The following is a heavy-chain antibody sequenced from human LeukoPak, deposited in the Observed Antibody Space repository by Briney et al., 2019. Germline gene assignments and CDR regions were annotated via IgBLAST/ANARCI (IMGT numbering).Heavy chain of an antibody. V-gene: IGHV1-2*06. Sequence: ASVKVSCKASGYTFTGYYMHWVRQAPGQGLEWMGRINPNRGGANYAQKLQGRVTMTRDTSISTAYMELSRLRSDDTAVYYCARDCSVAVAGTKGVLSYWGQGTLVTVSS. CDR3: ARDCSVAVAGTKGVLSY. CDR1: GYTFTGYY. CDR2: INPNRGGA. D-gene: IGHD6-19*01. J-gene: IGHJ4*02.